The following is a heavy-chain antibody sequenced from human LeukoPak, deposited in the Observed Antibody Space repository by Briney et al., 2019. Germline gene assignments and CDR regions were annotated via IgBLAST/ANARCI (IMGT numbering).Heavy chain of an antibody. CDR3: ARWGYYGSGSYYRSPNDY. CDR1: GYTFTGYY. CDR2: INPNSGGT. D-gene: IGHD3-10*01. V-gene: IGHV1-2*02. J-gene: IGHJ4*02. Sequence: ASVKVSCKASGYTFTGYYMHWVRQAPGQGLEWMGWINPNSGGTNYAQKFQGRVTMTRDTSISTAYMELSRLRPDDTAVYYCARWGYYGSGSYYRSPNDYWGQGSLVTVSS.